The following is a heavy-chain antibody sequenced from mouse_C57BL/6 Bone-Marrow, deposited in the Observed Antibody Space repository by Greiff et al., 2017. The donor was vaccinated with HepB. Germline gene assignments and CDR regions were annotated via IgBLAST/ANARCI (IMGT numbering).Heavy chain of an antibody. CDR1: GFTFSSYG. Sequence: DVKLVESGGDLVKPGGSLKLSCAASGFTFSSYGMSWVRQTPDKRLEWVATISSGGSYTYYPDSVKGRFTFSRDNAKNTLYLQMSSLKSEDTAMYYCARLLTRGYWGQGTTLTVSS. CDR2: ISSGGSYT. CDR3: ARLLTRGY. V-gene: IGHV5-6*02. D-gene: IGHD1-1*01. J-gene: IGHJ2*01.